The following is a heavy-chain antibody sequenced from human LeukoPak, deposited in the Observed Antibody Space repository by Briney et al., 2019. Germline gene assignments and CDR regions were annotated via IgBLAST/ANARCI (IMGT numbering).Heavy chain of an antibody. V-gene: IGHV3-53*01. CDR3: AKGGGYKGEAFDI. D-gene: IGHD5-24*01. CDR1: GVTVSSNY. J-gene: IGHJ3*02. CDR2: ISSGGDT. Sequence: GGSQRLSCAASGVTVSSNYMSWLRQAPGQGLEWVSVISSGGDTYYADSVKGRFTISRDSSKNTLYPQMNSLRAEDTAVYYCAKGGGYKGEAFDIWGQGTMVTVSS.